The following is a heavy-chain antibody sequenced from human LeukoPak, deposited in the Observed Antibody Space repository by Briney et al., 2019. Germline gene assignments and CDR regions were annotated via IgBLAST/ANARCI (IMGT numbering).Heavy chain of an antibody. D-gene: IGHD5-18*01. CDR2: IWYDGSNK. CDR3: ARDRSPIQLRFMWSMDV. Sequence: GGSLRLSCAASGFTFSSYGMHWVRQAPGKGLEWVAVIWYDGSNKYYADSVKGRFTISRDNSKNTLYLQMNSLRAEDTAVYYCARDRSPIQLRFMWSMDVWGKGTTVTVSS. CDR1: GFTFSSYG. J-gene: IGHJ6*04. V-gene: IGHV3-33*01.